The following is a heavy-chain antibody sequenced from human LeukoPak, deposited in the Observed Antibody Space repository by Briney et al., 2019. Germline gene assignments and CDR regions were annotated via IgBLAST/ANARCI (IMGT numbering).Heavy chain of an antibody. D-gene: IGHD3-16*02. CDR3: AKDYDYVWGSYRLKENAFDI. CDR2: ISSNGGST. V-gene: IGHV3-64*01. CDR1: GFTFSSYA. Sequence: GGSLRLSCAASGFTFSSYAMHWVRQAPGKGLEYVSAISSNGGSTYYANSVKGRFTIYRDNSKNPLYLQMNSLRAEDTAVYYCAKDYDYVWGSYRLKENAFDIWGQGTMVTVSS. J-gene: IGHJ3*02.